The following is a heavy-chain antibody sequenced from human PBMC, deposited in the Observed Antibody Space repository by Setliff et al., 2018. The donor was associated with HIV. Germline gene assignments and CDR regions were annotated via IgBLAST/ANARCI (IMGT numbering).Heavy chain of an antibody. Sequence: SETLSLTCTVSGGSITRTPYYWGWIRQPPGKGLEWIGSIHHSGTAYDNPSLKSRVTISVDPSKNQILLRLSSVTAADTAVYYCARVRLELRQYWFDSWGQGSPVTVSS. CDR1: GGSITRTPYY. CDR2: IHHSGTA. D-gene: IGHD1-7*01. CDR3: ARVRLELRQYWFDS. V-gene: IGHV4-39*01. J-gene: IGHJ5*01.